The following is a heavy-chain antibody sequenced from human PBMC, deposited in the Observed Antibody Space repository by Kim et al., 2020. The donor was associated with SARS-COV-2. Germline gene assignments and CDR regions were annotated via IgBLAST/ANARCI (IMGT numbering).Heavy chain of an antibody. J-gene: IGHJ4*02. CDR3: AKERPTWGSFDY. D-gene: IGHD3-16*01. Sequence: YSADALKGRYTISRDNSKNALYLKMNGLRAEDAAVDYCAKERPTWGSFDYWGQGTLVTVSS. V-gene: IGHV3-23*01.